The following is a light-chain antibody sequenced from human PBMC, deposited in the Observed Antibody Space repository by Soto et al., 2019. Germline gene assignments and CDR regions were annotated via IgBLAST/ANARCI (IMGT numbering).Light chain of an antibody. V-gene: IGKV3-20*01. CDR3: LQYGTSPRT. CDR1: QSIFSNY. J-gene: IGKJ1*01. Sequence: EVMLTQSPGTLSLSPGERATLSCRASQSIFSNYLAWYQQKSGQAPRLLIYGASYRATGIPDRFSGSRSGTDFTLTISTLEPEECAVYYCLQYGTSPRTFGQGTKVEFK. CDR2: GAS.